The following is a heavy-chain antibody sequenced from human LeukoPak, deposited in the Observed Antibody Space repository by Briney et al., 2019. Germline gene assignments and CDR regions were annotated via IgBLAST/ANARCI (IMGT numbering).Heavy chain of an antibody. D-gene: IGHD5-18*01. V-gene: IGHV4-61*01. CDR2: IYYSGST. Sequence: SQTLSLTCTVSGGSISSGSYYWSWIRQPPGKGLEWIGYIYYSGSTNYNPSLKSRISISVDTSKNQFSLKLSSVTAADTAVYYCARTTEGGYTYNYFYYYYMDVWGKGTTVTISS. J-gene: IGHJ6*03. CDR3: ARTTEGGYTYNYFYYYYMDV. CDR1: GGSISSGSYY.